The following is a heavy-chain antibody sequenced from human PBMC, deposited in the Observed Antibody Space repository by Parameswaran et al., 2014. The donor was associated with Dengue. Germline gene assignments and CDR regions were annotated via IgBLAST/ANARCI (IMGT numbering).Heavy chain of an antibody. Sequence: RWIRQPPGKGLEWVSAISGSGGSTYYADSVKGRFTISRDNSKNTLYLQMNSLRAEDTAVYYCAKDAGLVRGVHNYNAFDIWGQGTMVTVSS. D-gene: IGHD3-10*01. CDR3: AKDAGLVRGVHNYNAFDI. J-gene: IGHJ3*02. CDR2: ISGSGGST. V-gene: IGHV3-23*01.